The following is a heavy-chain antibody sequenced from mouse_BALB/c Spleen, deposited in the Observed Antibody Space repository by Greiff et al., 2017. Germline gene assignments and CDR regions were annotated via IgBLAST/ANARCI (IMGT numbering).Heavy chain of an antibody. CDR3: TRWERLRAMDY. CDR1: GYTFTSYY. CDR2: INPSNGGT. V-gene: IGHV1S81*02. Sequence: VQLQQSGAELVKPGASVKLSCKASGYTFTSYYMYWVKQRPGQGLEWIGGINPSNGGTNFNEKFKSKATLTVDKSSSTAYMQLSSLTSEDSAVYYCTRWERLRAMDYWGQGTSVTVSS. J-gene: IGHJ4*01. D-gene: IGHD1-2*01.